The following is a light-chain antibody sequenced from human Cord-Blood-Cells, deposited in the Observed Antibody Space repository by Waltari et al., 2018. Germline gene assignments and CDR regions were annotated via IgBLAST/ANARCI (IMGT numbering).Light chain of an antibody. CDR2: EGS. CDR3: YSYAGSSTFVV. J-gene: IGLJ2*01. CDR1: SSDVGSYNL. V-gene: IGLV2-23*03. Sequence: QSALTQPASVSGSPGQSITISCTGTSSDVGSYNLVSWYQQHPGKAPKLMIYEGSKRPSGVSNRFSGSKSGNTAALTISGLQAEDEADYYYYSYAGSSTFVVFGGGTKLTVL.